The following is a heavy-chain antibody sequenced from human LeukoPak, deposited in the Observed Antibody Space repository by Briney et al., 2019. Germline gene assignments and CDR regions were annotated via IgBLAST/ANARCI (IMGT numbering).Heavy chain of an antibody. Sequence: SETLSLTCTVSGGSISSYYWSWIRQPAGKGLEWIGRIYTSGSTNYNPSLKSRVTMSVDTSKNQFSLKLSSVTAADTAVYYCARASYVAPSYYYYYYMDVWGKGTTVTVSS. J-gene: IGHJ6*03. CDR2: IYTSGST. CDR3: ARASYVAPSYYYYYYMDV. CDR1: GGSISSYY. V-gene: IGHV4-4*07. D-gene: IGHD1-26*01.